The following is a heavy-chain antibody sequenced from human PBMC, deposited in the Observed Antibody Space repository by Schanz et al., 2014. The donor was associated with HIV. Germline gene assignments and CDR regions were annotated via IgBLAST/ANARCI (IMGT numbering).Heavy chain of an antibody. D-gene: IGHD3-10*01. CDR3: AKEWYYGSGSMDYGLDV. CDR1: GFTFSSYG. Sequence: QVQLVESGGGVVQPGRSLRLSRAASGFTFSSYGMHWVRRAPGKGLEWVALVWYDGSNKYYVDSVKGRFTISRDNSKNTLHLQMNSLRAEDTAVYYCAKEWYYGSGSMDYGLDVWGQGTTVTVSS. CDR2: VWYDGSNK. V-gene: IGHV3-33*06. J-gene: IGHJ6*02.